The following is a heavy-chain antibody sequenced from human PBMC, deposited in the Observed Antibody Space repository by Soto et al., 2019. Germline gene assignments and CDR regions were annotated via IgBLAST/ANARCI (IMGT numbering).Heavy chain of an antibody. D-gene: IGHD2-21*02. CDR1: GGSISSGGYS. CDR3: ARFRGTALLDY. V-gene: IGHV4-30-2*01. CDR2: LYHTGNT. J-gene: IGHJ4*02. Sequence: PSETLSLTCAVSGGSISSGGYSWSWIRQPPGKALEWIAYLYHTGNTYYHPSLESRVTTSVDRSKNQFSLKLTSVTAADTAVYYCARFRGTALLDYWGQGTLVTVSS.